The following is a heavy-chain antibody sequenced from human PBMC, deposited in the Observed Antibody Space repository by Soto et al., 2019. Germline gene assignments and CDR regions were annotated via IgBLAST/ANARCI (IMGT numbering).Heavy chain of an antibody. CDR3: ARVGHDSSGYSDY. Sequence: SETLSLTCTVSGGSISSYYWSWIRQPPGKGLEWIGYIYYSGSTNYNPSLKSRVTISVDTSKNQFSLKLSSVTAADTAVYYCARVGHDSSGYSDYWGQGTLVTVSS. V-gene: IGHV4-59*01. J-gene: IGHJ4*02. CDR1: GGSISSYY. CDR2: IYYSGST. D-gene: IGHD3-22*01.